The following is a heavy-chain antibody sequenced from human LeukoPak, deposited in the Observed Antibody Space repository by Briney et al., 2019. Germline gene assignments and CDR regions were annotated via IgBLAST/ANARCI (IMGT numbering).Heavy chain of an antibody. D-gene: IGHD7-27*01. CDR2: IYYSGST. V-gene: IGHV4-59*11. J-gene: IGHJ4*02. CDR3: ARENVRQLGIDY. CDR1: GGSISSHH. Sequence: SETLSLTRTVSGGSISSHHWSWIRQPPGKGLEWIGYIYYSGSTNYNPSLKSRVTISVDTSKNQFSLKLSSVTAADTAVYYCARENVRQLGIDYWGQGTLVTVSS.